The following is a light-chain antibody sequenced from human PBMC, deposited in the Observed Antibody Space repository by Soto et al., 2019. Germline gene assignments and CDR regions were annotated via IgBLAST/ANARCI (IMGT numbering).Light chain of an antibody. CDR1: QTISTW. CDR2: DVS. J-gene: IGKJ1*01. V-gene: IGKV1-5*01. CDR3: QPSKSYWT. Sequence: ILTITFRASQTISTWMAWYQQKPGKDPKLLVYDVSTLQSGVASRFSGSGSGTEFTLIISGLQPDDSATYYWQPSKSYWTFGRGTKVDIK.